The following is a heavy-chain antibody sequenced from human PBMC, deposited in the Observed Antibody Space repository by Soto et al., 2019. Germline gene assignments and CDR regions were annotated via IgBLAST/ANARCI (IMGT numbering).Heavy chain of an antibody. V-gene: IGHV3-23*01. CDR1: GFTFSSSD. CDR2: ISGSGDTT. J-gene: IGHJ4*02. Sequence: EVQLLESGGGSVRPGGSLRLSCAASGFTFSSSDMNWVRQAPGKGLEWVSSISGSGDTTYYADSVKGRFTISRDNSKNTLYLQMNSLRAEDTAVYYCVKAAKYCSGGRCYYIGYFDYWGQGTLVTVSS. CDR3: VKAAKYCSGGRCYYIGYFDY. D-gene: IGHD2-15*01.